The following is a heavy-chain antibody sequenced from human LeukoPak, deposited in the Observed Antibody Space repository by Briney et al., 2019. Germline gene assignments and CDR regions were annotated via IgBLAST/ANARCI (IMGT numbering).Heavy chain of an antibody. J-gene: IGHJ5*02. D-gene: IGHD1-7*01. V-gene: IGHV3-23*01. CDR3: AKAGELAARGTWFDP. Sequence: PGGSLRLSCAASGFTFSSYAMSWVRKAPGKGLEWVSAISGSGGSTYYADSVKGRFTISRDNSKNTLYLQMNSLRAEDTAVYYCAKAGELAARGTWFDPWGQGTLVTVSS. CDR1: GFTFSSYA. CDR2: ISGSGGST.